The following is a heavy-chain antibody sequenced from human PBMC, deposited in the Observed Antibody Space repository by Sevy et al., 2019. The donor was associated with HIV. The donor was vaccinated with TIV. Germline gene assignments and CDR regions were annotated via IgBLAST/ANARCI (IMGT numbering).Heavy chain of an antibody. CDR2: IKSKTDGGRT. CDR3: TTDGLFAP. V-gene: IGHV3-15*01. J-gene: IGHJ5*02. Sequence: GGSLRLSCAASGFTFSIAWMSWVRQVPGKGLEWVGRIKSKTDGGRTDYPEPVKGRFTISRDDSKTTLYLQMNNLKTEDTAVYYCTTDGLFAPWGQGTLVTVSS. CDR1: GFTFSIAW.